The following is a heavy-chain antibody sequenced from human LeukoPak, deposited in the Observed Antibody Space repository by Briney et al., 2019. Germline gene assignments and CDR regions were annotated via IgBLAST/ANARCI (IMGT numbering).Heavy chain of an antibody. Sequence: GGSLRLSCAASGFTFSSYSMNWVRQAPGKGREWVSSISSSSSYIYYADSVKGRFTISRDNAKNSLYLQMNSLRAEDTAVYYCAREVTAMVLVGWGQGTLVTVSS. CDR3: AREVTAMVLVG. CDR1: GFTFSSYS. J-gene: IGHJ4*02. CDR2: ISSSSSYI. D-gene: IGHD5-18*01. V-gene: IGHV3-21*01.